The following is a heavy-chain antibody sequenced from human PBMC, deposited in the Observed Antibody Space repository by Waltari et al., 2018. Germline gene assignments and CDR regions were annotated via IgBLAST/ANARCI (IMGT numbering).Heavy chain of an antibody. J-gene: IGHJ3*02. CDR3: ARLVRWEPDAFDI. V-gene: IGHV4-59*08. Sequence: QVQLQESGPGLVKPSETLSLTCTVSGGSISNYYWTWIRQPPGKGLEWIGYIYYSGSTNYNPSLKSRVTISVGRSKNQFSLKRSSVTAADTAVYYCARLVRWEPDAFDIWGQGTLVTVSS. CDR2: IYYSGST. D-gene: IGHD1-26*01. CDR1: GGSISNYY.